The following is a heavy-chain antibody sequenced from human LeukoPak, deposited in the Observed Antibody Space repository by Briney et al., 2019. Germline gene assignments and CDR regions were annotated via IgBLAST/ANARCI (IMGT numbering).Heavy chain of an antibody. D-gene: IGHD6-19*01. CDR3: AKSRGPVAGTFEY. Sequence: SGTLSLTCAVSGGSISSSNWWSWVRQPPGKGLEWIGEIYHSGSTNYNPSLKSRVTISVDKSKNQFSLKLSSVTAADTAVYYCAKSRGPVAGTFEYWGQGTLVTVSS. J-gene: IGHJ4*02. V-gene: IGHV4-4*02. CDR1: GGSISSSNW. CDR2: IYHSGST.